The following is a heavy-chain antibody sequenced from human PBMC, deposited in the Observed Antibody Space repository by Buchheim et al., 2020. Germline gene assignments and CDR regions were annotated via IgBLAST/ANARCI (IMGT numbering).Heavy chain of an antibody. CDR1: GYSISSGYY. D-gene: IGHD3-3*01. V-gene: IGHV4-38-2*01. CDR3: ARGLQYYDFWSGYYSGDPFDY. Sequence: QVQLQESGPGLVKPSETLSLTCAVSGYSISSGYYWGWIRQPPGKGLEWIGSIYHSGSTYYNPSLKSRVTLPVDTSKNQFFPKLSSVTAADTAVYYCARGLQYYDFWSGYYSGDPFDYWGQGTL. J-gene: IGHJ4*02. CDR2: IYHSGST.